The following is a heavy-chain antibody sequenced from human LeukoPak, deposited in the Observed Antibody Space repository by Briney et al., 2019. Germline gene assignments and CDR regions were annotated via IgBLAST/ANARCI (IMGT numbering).Heavy chain of an antibody. CDR3: ARSSGLDAFDI. CDR1: GFTFSSYW. J-gene: IGHJ3*02. Sequence: GSLRLSCAASGFTFSSYWMSWVRQPPGKGLEWIGEIYHSGSTNYNPSLKSRVTISVDKSKNQFSLKLSSVTTADTAVYYCARSSGLDAFDIWGQGTMVTVSS. D-gene: IGHD6-19*01. V-gene: IGHV4-4*02. CDR2: IYHSGST.